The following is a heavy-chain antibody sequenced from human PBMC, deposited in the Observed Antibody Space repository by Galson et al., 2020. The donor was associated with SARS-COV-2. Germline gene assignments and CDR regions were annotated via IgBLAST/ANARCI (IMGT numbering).Heavy chain of an antibody. Sequence: GGSLRLSCAASGFSFSIHWMTWVRQAPGKGLEWVTNINQDGRGKYYVDSVKGRFTISRDNAMNSLYLQMNSLRAEDTAIYYCARCIPKYKMTDFDSWGQGSLVTVSS. D-gene: IGHD3-3*01. CDR2: INQDGRGK. CDR3: ARCIPKYKMTDFDS. V-gene: IGHV3-7*03. CDR1: GFSFSIHW. J-gene: IGHJ4*02.